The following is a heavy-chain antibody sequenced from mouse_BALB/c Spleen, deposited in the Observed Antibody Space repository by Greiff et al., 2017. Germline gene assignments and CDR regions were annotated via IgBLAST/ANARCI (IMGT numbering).Heavy chain of an antibody. Sequence: VQLQQPGAELVKPGASVKLSCTASGFNIKDTYMHWVKQRPEQGLEWIGRIDPANGNTKYDPKFQGKATITADTSSNTAYLQLSSLTSEDTAVYYCAREGQLGAWFAYWGQGTLVTVSA. CDR1: GFNIKDTY. D-gene: IGHD4-1*01. J-gene: IGHJ3*01. CDR2: IDPANGNT. V-gene: IGHV14-3*02. CDR3: AREGQLGAWFAY.